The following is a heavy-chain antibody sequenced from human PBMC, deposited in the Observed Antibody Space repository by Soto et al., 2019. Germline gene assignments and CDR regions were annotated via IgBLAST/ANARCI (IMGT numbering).Heavy chain of an antibody. Sequence: SETLSLTCTVSGGSISSSSYYWGWIRQPPGKGLEWIGSIYYSGSTYYNPSLKSRVTISVDTSKNQFSLKLSSVTAADTAVYYCARLGSSASSSALFGYWGQGTLVTVSS. D-gene: IGHD6-6*01. V-gene: IGHV4-39*01. CDR1: GGSISSSSYY. J-gene: IGHJ4*02. CDR2: IYYSGST. CDR3: ARLGSSASSSALFGY.